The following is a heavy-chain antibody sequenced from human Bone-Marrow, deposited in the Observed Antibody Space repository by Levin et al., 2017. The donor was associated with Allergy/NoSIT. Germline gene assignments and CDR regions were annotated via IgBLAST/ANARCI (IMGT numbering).Heavy chain of an antibody. J-gene: IGHJ5*02. Sequence: VASVKVSCKASGYTFVSHDIKWVRQATGQGLELVGWMNPNSGNTAYAQKFQGRVTMTRNTYLNTAYMELSSLRSDDTAVYYCGRSDPRGSISSWGQGTLVTVSS. V-gene: IGHV1-8*01. CDR1: GYTFVSHD. CDR3: GRSDPRGSISS. D-gene: IGHD3-3*01. CDR2: MNPNSGNT.